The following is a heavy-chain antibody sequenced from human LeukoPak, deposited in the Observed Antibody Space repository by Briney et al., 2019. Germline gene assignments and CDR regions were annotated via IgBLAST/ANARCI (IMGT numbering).Heavy chain of an antibody. CDR2: IYYSGST. D-gene: IGHD6-6*01. V-gene: IGHV4-59*01. Sequence: PSETLSLTCTVSGGSISSYYWSWIRQPPGKGLEWIGYIYYSGSTNYNPSLKSRVTIPVDTSKNQFSLKLSSVTAADTAVYYCAGAIIAARPRYYFDYWGQGTLVTVSS. CDR3: AGAIIAARPRYYFDY. CDR1: GGSISSYY. J-gene: IGHJ4*02.